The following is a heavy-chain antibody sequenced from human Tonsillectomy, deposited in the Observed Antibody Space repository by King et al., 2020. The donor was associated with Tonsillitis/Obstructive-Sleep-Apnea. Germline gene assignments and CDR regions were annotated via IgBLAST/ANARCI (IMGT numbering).Heavy chain of an antibody. CDR2: IYYSGST. CDR1: GGSISSYY. Sequence: QLQESGPGLVKPSETLSLTCTVSGGSISSYYWSWIRQPPGKGLEWIGYIYYSGSTNYNPSLKSRVTISVDTSKNQFSLKLSSVTAADTAVYYCSRRGRYSSVLNAFDIWGQGTMVTVSS. J-gene: IGHJ3*02. CDR3: SRRGRYSSVLNAFDI. D-gene: IGHD6-19*01. V-gene: IGHV4-59*08.